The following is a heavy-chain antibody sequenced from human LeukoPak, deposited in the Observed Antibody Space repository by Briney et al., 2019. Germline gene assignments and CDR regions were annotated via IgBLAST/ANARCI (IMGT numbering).Heavy chain of an antibody. Sequence: PGGSLRLSCAASGFTFSSYWMHWVRQAPGKGLVWVSRINSDGSSTSYADSVKGRFTISRDNAKNSLYLQMNSLRDEDTAVYYCARDSRYDFWSGYPPYYFDYWGQGTLVTVSS. V-gene: IGHV3-74*01. D-gene: IGHD3-3*01. CDR2: INSDGSST. J-gene: IGHJ4*02. CDR1: GFTFSSYW. CDR3: ARDSRYDFWSGYPPYYFDY.